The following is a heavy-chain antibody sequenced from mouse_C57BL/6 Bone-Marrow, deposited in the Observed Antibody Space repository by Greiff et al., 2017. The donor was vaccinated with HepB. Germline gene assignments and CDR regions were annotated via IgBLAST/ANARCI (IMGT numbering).Heavy chain of an antibody. D-gene: IGHD2-3*01. CDR2: IDPANGNP. CDR1: GFNIQTTY. V-gene: IGHV14-3*01. Sequence: VQLKQSVAELVRPGASVPLSCTASGFNIQTTYMHWVKQRPEQGLGWIGRIDPANGNPKYAPKFQGKATRPADTSSNTAYLQLSSMTAEDTAIYCWAGVDGYYGYAYWGKGTLVTVSA. CDR3: AGVDGYYGYAY. J-gene: IGHJ3*01.